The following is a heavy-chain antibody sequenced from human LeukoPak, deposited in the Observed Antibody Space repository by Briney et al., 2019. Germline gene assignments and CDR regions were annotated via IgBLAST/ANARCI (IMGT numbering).Heavy chain of an antibody. J-gene: IGHJ6*02. V-gene: IGHV5-51*01. Sequence: GESLKISCKGSGYSFTSYWIGWVRQMPGKGLEWMGIIYPGDSDTRYSPSFQGQVTISADKSISTAYLQWSSLKASDTAMYYCGRSNYGSGNYMYCGMDGWGQGTTVTVSS. CDR2: IYPGDSDT. CDR1: GYSFTSYW. D-gene: IGHD3-10*01. CDR3: GRSNYGSGNYMYCGMDG.